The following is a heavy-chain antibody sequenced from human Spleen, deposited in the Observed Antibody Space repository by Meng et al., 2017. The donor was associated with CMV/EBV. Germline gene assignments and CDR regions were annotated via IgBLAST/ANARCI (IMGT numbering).Heavy chain of an antibody. CDR1: GGSFVDYY. CDR2: ISSSSSYT. Sequence: QVQLQESGPALAKPPETLSLTFTVSGGSFVDYYMSWIRQAPGKGLEWVSYISSSSSYTNYADSVKGRFTISRDNAKNSLYLQMNSLRAEDTAVYYCARCYDILTGYLDYWGQGTLVTVSS. V-gene: IGHV3-11*03. CDR3: ARCYDILTGYLDY. J-gene: IGHJ4*02. D-gene: IGHD3-9*01.